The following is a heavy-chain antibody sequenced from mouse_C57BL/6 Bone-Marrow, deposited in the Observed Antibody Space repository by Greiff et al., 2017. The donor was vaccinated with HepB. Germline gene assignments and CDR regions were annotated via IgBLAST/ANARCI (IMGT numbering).Heavy chain of an antibody. CDR1: GFTFSDYY. D-gene: IGHD3-2*02. J-gene: IGHJ4*01. CDR3: ARHSDSSGYGAMDY. Sequence: EVMLVESGGGLVQPGGSLKLSCAASGFTFSDYYMYWVRQTPEKRLEWVAYISNGGGSTYYPDTVKGRFTISRDNAKNTLYLQMSRLKSEDTAMYYCARHSDSSGYGAMDYWGQGTSVTVSS. V-gene: IGHV5-12*01. CDR2: ISNGGGST.